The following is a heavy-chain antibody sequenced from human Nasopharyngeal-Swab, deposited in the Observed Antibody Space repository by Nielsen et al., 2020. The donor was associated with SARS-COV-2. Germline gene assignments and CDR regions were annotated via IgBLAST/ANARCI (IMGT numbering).Heavy chain of an antibody. J-gene: IGHJ6*02. Sequence: VRQAPGKGLEWVANIKKDGSEKYYVDSVKGRFTISRDNAKNSLYLQMNSLRAEDTAVYYCARDSKPGGGYYSLYYYNYYGMDVWGQGTTVPSP. D-gene: IGHD3-22*01. V-gene: IGHV3-7*01. CDR2: IKKDGSEK. CDR3: ARDSKPGGGYYSLYYYNYYGMDV.